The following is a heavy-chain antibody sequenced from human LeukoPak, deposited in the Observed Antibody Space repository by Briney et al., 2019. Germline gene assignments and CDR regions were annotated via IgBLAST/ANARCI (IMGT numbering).Heavy chain of an antibody. CDR3: ASAVAGGHYLYYYYYMDV. J-gene: IGHJ6*03. CDR2: INPNSGGT. V-gene: IGHV1-2*02. Sequence: ASVKVSCKASGYTFTRYYMHWVRLAPGQGLEWMGWINPNSGGTNYAQKFQGRVTMTRDTSISTAYMELSRLRSDDTAVYYCASAVAGGHYLYYYYYMDVWGKGTTVTVSS. CDR1: GYTFTRYY. D-gene: IGHD6-19*01.